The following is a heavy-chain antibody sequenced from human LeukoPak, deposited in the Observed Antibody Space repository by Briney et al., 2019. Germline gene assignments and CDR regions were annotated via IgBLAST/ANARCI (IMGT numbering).Heavy chain of an antibody. CDR3: ARDGTVTAGPFDP. D-gene: IGHD4-17*01. Sequence: GGSLRLSCAASGFTVTSNYMSWVRQAPGTGLEWVSVIYSGDNTYYADSVKGRFTISRDNSKNTLYLQMNSLTAEDTAVYYCARDGTVTAGPFDPWGGGTLVTVSS. J-gene: IGHJ5*02. CDR1: GFTVTSNY. V-gene: IGHV3-66*01. CDR2: IYSGDNT.